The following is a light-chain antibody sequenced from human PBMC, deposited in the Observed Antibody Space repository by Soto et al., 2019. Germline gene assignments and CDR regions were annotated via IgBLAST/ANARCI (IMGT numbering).Light chain of an antibody. CDR2: DND. CDR3: AAWDDSLYGWV. CDR1: SSNIGTNT. V-gene: IGLV1-44*01. Sequence: QSVLTQPPSASGTPGQTVTISCSGGSSNIGTNTVNWYQQLPGTAPRLLIYDNDERPSGVPDRFSGSKSGTSASLAISGLQSEDEADFYCAAWDDSLYGWVFGGGTKVTVL. J-gene: IGLJ3*02.